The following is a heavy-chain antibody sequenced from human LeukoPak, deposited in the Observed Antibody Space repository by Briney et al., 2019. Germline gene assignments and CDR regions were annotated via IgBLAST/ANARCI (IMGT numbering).Heavy chain of an antibody. V-gene: IGHV1-18*01. J-gene: IGHJ5*02. CDR3: ARDFWESLGYCRFDP. Sequence: ASVKVSCKASGYTFTSYAISWVRQAPGQGLEWMGWISAYNGNTNYAQKLQGRVTMTTDTSTSTAYMELRSLRSDDTAVYYCARDFWESLGYCRFDPWGQGTLVTVSS. CDR1: GYTFTSYA. D-gene: IGHD2-15*01. CDR2: ISAYNGNT.